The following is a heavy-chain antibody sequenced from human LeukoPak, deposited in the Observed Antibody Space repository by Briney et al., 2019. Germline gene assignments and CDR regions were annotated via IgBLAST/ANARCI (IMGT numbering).Heavy chain of an antibody. J-gene: IGHJ5*02. Sequence: GASVKVSCKASGYTFTSYDINWVRQATGQGLEWMGWISVYKGNTNYAQKHQGRVTMTADASTNTAYMELRSLRFDDTAVYYCARDLAGIVGVTAWFDPWGQGTLVTVSS. CDR1: GYTFTSYD. CDR3: ARDLAGIVGVTAWFDP. V-gene: IGHV1-18*01. CDR2: ISVYKGNT. D-gene: IGHD1-26*01.